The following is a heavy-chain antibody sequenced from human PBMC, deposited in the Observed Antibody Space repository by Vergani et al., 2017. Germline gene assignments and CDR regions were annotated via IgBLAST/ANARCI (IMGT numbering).Heavy chain of an antibody. J-gene: IGHJ6*03. CDR2: TYYRSKWYN. CDR3: ARSGYCAHGVCYMTYYYDMDV. CDR1: GDSVSSNSAA. Sequence: QVQLQQSGPGLVKPSQTLLLTCAISGDSVSSNSAAWNWIRQSPSRGLEWLGRTYYRSKWYNDYAVSVKSRITINPDTSKNQFSLQLNSVTPEDTAVYYCARSGYCAHGVCYMTYYYDMDVWGKGTAVTVSS. V-gene: IGHV6-1*01. D-gene: IGHD2-8*01.